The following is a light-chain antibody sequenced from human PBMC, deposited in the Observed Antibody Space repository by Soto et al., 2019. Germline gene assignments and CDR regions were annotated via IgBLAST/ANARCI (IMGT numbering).Light chain of an antibody. CDR1: QVISSW. Sequence: DSQMTHSPSTLSASVGDIVTITCRASQVISSWLALYQQKPGKAPKLLICDASSLESGVPSRFSVSGSATDLPLTLRRLQPDHFPTSHSPPYNRRWTSRQRT. CDR3: PPYNRRWT. CDR2: DAS. V-gene: IGKV1-5*01. J-gene: IGKJ1*01.